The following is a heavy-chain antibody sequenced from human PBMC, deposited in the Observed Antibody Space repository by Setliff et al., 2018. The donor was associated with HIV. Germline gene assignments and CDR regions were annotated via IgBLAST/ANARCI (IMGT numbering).Heavy chain of an antibody. CDR1: GGSIGTHY. Sequence: PSETLSLTCTVSGGSIGTHYWSWIRQPPGKRLEWLGSIYDSGSTSYNPSLSSRLTISVDTSKNQFSLKLSSVTAADTAVYYCARVISSWSSYFWEHVQLDPWGQGTRVTVSS. J-gene: IGHJ5*02. V-gene: IGHV4-59*11. CDR2: IYDSGST. CDR3: ARVISSWSSYFWEHVQLDP. D-gene: IGHD3-3*01.